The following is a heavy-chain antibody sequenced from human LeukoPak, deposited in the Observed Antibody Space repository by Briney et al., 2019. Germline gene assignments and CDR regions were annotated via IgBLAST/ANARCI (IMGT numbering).Heavy chain of an antibody. Sequence: GGSLRLSCAASGSTFDDHGMSWVRQVPGKGLEWVAGINWNGGSTGYADSVKGRFTISRDNAKNSLFLQMNSLRAEDTALYYCAMGDSSGWYFDYWGQGTLVTVSP. CDR2: INWNGGST. CDR3: AMGDSSGWYFDY. V-gene: IGHV3-20*04. CDR1: GSTFDDHG. D-gene: IGHD6-19*01. J-gene: IGHJ4*02.